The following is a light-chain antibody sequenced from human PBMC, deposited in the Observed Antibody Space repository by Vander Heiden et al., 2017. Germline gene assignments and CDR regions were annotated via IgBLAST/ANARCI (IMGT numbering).Light chain of an antibody. CDR2: DVI. J-gene: IGLJ2*01. CDR3: CSYADIYTFV. Sequence: QSALTQPRSVSESPGQSVTISCTGTGSDIGDYNYVYWYQQHPGKAPKLLIYDVIKRPSGVPYRFSGSKSGNRASLTISGLQAEDEADYYCCSYADIYTFVFGGGTKLTVL. CDR1: GSDIGDYNY. V-gene: IGLV2-11*01.